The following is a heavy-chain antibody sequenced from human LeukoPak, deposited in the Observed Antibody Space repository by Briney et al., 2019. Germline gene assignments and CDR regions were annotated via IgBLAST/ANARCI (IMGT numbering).Heavy chain of an antibody. CDR3: ARPNGSGSYGYGMDV. CDR1: GGTFSSYA. D-gene: IGHD3-10*01. CDR2: IIRILGIA. J-gene: IGHJ6*02. Sequence: ASVTVSCKASGGTFSSYAISWVRQAPGQGVEWMGRIIRILGIAHYAQKFQGRVTITADKSTSTAYMELSSLRSEDTAVYYCARPNGSGSYGYGMDVWGQGTTVTVSS. V-gene: IGHV1-69*04.